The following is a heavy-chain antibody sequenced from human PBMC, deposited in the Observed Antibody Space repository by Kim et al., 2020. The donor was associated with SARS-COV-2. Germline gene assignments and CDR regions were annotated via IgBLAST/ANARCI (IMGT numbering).Heavy chain of an antibody. J-gene: IGHJ6*02. D-gene: IGHD3-22*01. CDR2: ISYDGSNK. Sequence: GGSLRLSCAASGFTFSSYGMHWVRQAPGKGLEWVAVISYDGSNKYYADSVKGRFTISRDNSKNTLYLQMNSLRAEDTAVYYCAKDRAAQYYYDTAYYGMDVWGQGTTVTVSS. CDR3: AKDRAAQYYYDTAYYGMDV. V-gene: IGHV3-30*18. CDR1: GFTFSSYG.